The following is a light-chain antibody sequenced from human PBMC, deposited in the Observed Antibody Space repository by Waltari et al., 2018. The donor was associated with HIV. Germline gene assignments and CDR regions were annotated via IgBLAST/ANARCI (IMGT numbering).Light chain of an antibody. V-gene: IGKV3-20*01. Sequence: EIVLTQSPGTLSFSPGESATLSCRASQSVSSSYLDWYQQKPGQAPRLLICGASSRATGIPDRCSGSGSGTDFTLTISRLEPEDFAVYYCQQYGSSPPRTFGQGTKVEIK. CDR2: GAS. CDR1: QSVSSSY. CDR3: QQYGSSPPRT. J-gene: IGKJ1*01.